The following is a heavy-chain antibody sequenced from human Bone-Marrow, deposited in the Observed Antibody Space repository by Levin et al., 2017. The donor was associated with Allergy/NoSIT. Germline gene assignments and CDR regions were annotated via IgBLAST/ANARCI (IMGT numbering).Heavy chain of an antibody. CDR1: GYSFISYN. CDR3: VRETGGWLAVFDY. Sequence: GESLKISCKASGYSFISYNINWVRQATGQGLEWIGWMNPNSGNTGYAQTFQGRVTMTRNTSINTAYMELSSLRSEDTALYYCVRETGGWLAVFDYWGQGALVTVSS. V-gene: IGHV1-8*01. J-gene: IGHJ4*02. CDR2: MNPNSGNT. D-gene: IGHD6-19*01.